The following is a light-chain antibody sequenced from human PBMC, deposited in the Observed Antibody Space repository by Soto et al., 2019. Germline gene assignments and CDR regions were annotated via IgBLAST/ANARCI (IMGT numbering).Light chain of an antibody. J-gene: IGLJ1*01. CDR3: SSYTGGNPSDV. V-gene: IGLV2-8*01. CDR2: EVT. CDR1: SSDVGGYDY. Sequence: QSALSQPRSASGSPGQPVTISCTGTSSDVGGYDYVSWYQQHPGKAPKLMIYEVTIRPSGVSERFSGSKSGNTASLTVSGLQAEDEADYYCSSYTGGNPSDVFGTGTKVTVL.